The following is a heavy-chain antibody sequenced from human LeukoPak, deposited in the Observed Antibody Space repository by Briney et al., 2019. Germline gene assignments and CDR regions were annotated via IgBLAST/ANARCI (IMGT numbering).Heavy chain of an antibody. Sequence: HPGGSLRLSCATSGFTFSDYGIHRVRQAPGKGLEWVAFIQYDGSNKYYGDFVKGRFTISRDNSKNTLYLQMSSLRAEDTAVYYCARDTQPGAWGQGTLVTVSS. CDR1: GFTFSDYG. CDR3: ARDTQPGA. CDR2: IQYDGSNK. V-gene: IGHV3-30*02. J-gene: IGHJ4*02. D-gene: IGHD2-15*01.